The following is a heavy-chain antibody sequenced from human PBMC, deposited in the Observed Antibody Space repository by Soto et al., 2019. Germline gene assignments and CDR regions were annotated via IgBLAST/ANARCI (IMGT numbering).Heavy chain of an antibody. CDR1: GFTFSSYS. J-gene: IGHJ4*02. V-gene: IGHV3-21*01. D-gene: IGHD3-10*01. CDR3: VSGPVLLWFGELLNRPFDY. CDR2: ISSSSSYI. Sequence: GGSLRLSCAASGFTFSSYSMNWVRQAPGKGLEWVSSISSSSSYIYYADSVKGRFTISRDNAKNSLYLQMNSLRAEDTAVYYCVSGPVLLWFGELLNRPFDYWGQGTLVTVSS.